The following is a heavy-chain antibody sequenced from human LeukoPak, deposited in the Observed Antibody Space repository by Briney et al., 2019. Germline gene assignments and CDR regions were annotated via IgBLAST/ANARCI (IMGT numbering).Heavy chain of an antibody. D-gene: IGHD6-13*01. V-gene: IGHV4-4*07. CDR3: AREVNSSTWRPLDF. CDR1: GGSISSYY. J-gene: IGHJ4*02. CDR2: IYTSGST. Sequence: SESLSLTCTVSGGSISSYYWSWIRQPAGKGLEWIGRIYTSGSTNYNPSLKSRHTMSVDTSNNQFSLKLTSMTAADTAVYYCAREVNSSTWRPLDFWGQGTLVTVSS.